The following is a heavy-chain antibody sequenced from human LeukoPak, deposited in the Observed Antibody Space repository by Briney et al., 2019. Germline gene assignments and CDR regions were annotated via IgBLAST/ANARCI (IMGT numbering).Heavy chain of an antibody. CDR1: GGTFSSYA. CDR2: IIPILGIA. J-gene: IGHJ3*02. Sequence: SVKVSCKASGGTFSSYAISWVRQAPGQGLEWMGRIIPILGIANYAQKFQGRVTITADKSTSTAYMELSSLRSEDTAVYYCARGEEYYYDSSGYYYQDAFDIWGQGTMVTVSS. D-gene: IGHD3-22*01. V-gene: IGHV1-69*04. CDR3: ARGEEYYYDSSGYYYQDAFDI.